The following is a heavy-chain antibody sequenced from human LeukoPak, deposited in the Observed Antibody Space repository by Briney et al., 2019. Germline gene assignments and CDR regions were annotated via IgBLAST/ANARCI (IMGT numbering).Heavy chain of an antibody. V-gene: IGHV3-33*06. CDR3: AKDPAGQLRLLPPTFRFDY. CDR2: IWYDGSNK. D-gene: IGHD3-22*01. Sequence: GGPLRLSCAASGFTFSSYGMHWVRQAPGKGLEWVAVIWYDGSNKYYADSVKGRFTISRDNSKNTLYLQMNSLSAEDTAVYYCAKDPAGQLRLLPPTFRFDYWGQGTLVTVSS. J-gene: IGHJ4*02. CDR1: GFTFSSYG.